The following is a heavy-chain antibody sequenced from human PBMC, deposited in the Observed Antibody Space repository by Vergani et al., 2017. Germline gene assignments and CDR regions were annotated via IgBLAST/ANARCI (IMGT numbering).Heavy chain of an antibody. CDR1: GFNFSSYN. V-gene: IGHV3-48*01. J-gene: IGHJ3*02. CDR3: GREYSSSSGRTFDI. CDR2: VSVTRSSRGQ. Sequence: QLVESGGGLVQPGKSLRLSCAASGFNFSSYNMNWVRQAPGKGLEWVSSVSVTRSSRGQSYADSVKGRFTISRDSAKISLYLQMNSLRAEDTAIYYCGREYSSSSGRTFDIWGQGTKVIVSS. D-gene: IGHD6-6*01.